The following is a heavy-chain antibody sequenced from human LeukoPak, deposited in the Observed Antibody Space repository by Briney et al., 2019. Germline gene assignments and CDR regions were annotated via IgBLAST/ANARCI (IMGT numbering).Heavy chain of an antibody. Sequence: SVKVSCKASGGTFISYTISWVRQAPGQGREWRGRIIPILDIANYAQKFQGRVTITADKSTSTAYMELSSLRSEDTAVYYCASVIRYAAEEEDYWGQGTLVTVSS. J-gene: IGHJ4*02. V-gene: IGHV1-69*02. CDR2: IIPILDIA. CDR1: GGTFISYT. D-gene: IGHD2-2*01. CDR3: ASVIRYAAEEEDY.